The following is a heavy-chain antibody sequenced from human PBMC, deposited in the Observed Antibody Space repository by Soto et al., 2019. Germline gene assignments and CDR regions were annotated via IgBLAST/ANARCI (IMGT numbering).Heavy chain of an antibody. Sequence: GGSLRLSCATSGFPFNNYAMSWVRQAPGKSLGWVSSITVSAGGTYYADSVKGRFTISRDNPKNTLYLQMKGLRAEDAAVYYCSKGHSGAFSTSSYHDFWGLGTLVTVSS. CDR2: ITVSAGGT. J-gene: IGHJ4*02. D-gene: IGHD2-15*01. CDR3: SKGHSGAFSTSSYHDF. CDR1: GFPFNNYA. V-gene: IGHV3-23*01.